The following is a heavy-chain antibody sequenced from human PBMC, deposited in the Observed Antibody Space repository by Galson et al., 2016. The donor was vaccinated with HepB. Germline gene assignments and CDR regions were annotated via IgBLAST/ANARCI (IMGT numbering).Heavy chain of an antibody. CDR3: ARDSTRMDYYDSSGYPGGPSDY. V-gene: IGHV3-21*01. Sequence: SLRLSCAASGFTFSTYAMNWVRQAPGKGLEWVSSISSSSTYIYYADSVEGRFTISRDNAKNSLYLQMGSLRAEDTAVYYCARDSTRMDYYDSSGYPGGPSDYWGQGALVTVSS. D-gene: IGHD3-22*01. CDR2: ISSSSTYI. J-gene: IGHJ4*02. CDR1: GFTFSTYA.